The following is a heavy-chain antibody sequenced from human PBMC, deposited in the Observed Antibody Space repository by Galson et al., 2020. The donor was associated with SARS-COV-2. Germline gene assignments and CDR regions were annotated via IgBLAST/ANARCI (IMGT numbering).Heavy chain of an antibody. J-gene: IGHJ4*02. Sequence: GESLKISCAASGFTFSSYWMHWVRQAPGKGLVWVSRIDSDGSNIRYADSVEGRFTISRDNAKNTLYLQMNSLRAEDTAVYYCVGVFPSKWGRFYWGQGTLVSVSS. CDR3: VGVFPSKWGRFY. CDR2: IDSDGSNI. V-gene: IGHV3-74*01. D-gene: IGHD7-27*01. CDR1: GFTFSSYW.